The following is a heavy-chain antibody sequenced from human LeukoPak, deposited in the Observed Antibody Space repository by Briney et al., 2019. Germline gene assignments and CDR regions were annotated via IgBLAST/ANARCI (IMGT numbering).Heavy chain of an antibody. CDR1: GDSINSGNYY. CDR2: IYTSGST. CDR3: ATLGYSYGTDY. D-gene: IGHD5-18*01. V-gene: IGHV4-61*02. Sequence: TSETLSLTCTVSGDSINSGNYYWTWIRQPAGKGLEWIGRIYTSGSTNYNPSLKSRVTISVDTSKNQFSLKLSSVTAADTAVYYCATLGYSYGTDYWGQGTLVTVSS. J-gene: IGHJ4*02.